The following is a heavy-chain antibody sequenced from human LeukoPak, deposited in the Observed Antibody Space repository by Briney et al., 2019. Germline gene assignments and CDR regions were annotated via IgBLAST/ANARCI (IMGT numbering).Heavy chain of an antibody. V-gene: IGHV4-59*01. CDR3: ARVAAGGYYYYGMDV. D-gene: IGHD3-16*01. CDR1: GGSNSTYY. Sequence: SETLSLTCTVSGGSNSTYYWTWIRQPPGKGLEWIGYIYYSGSTNYNPSLKSRVTISVDTSKNQFSLKLSSVTAADTAVYYCARVAAGGYYYYGMDVWGQGTTVTVSS. CDR2: IYYSGST. J-gene: IGHJ6*02.